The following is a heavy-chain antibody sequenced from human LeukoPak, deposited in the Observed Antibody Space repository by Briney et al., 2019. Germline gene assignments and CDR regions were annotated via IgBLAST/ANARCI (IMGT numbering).Heavy chain of an antibody. D-gene: IGHD5-12*01. V-gene: IGHV3-23*01. Sequence: PGGSLRLSCAASGFTFSSYAMSRVRQAPGKGLEWVSAISGSGGSTYYADSAKGRFTISRDNSKNTLYLQMNSLRAEDTAVYYCAKDLADIVATILGCFDYWGQGTLVTVSS. CDR3: AKDLADIVATILGCFDY. CDR2: ISGSGGST. J-gene: IGHJ4*02. CDR1: GFTFSSYA.